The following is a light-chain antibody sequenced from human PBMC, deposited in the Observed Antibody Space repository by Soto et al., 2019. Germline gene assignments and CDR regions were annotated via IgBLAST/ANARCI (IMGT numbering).Light chain of an antibody. V-gene: IGLV3-21*02. CDR3: QVWDSSSDHRV. Sequence: SYELTQPPSVSVAPGQTARITCGGSNIGSKRVHWYQQKPGQAPVLVVHDDSDRPSGIPERLSGSNSGNTATLSISRVEAGDEADYYCQVWDSSSDHRVFGGGTKVTVL. CDR2: DDS. CDR1: NIGSKR. J-gene: IGLJ3*02.